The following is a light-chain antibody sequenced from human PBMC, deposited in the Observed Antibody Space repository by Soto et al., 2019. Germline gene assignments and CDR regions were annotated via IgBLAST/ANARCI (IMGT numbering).Light chain of an antibody. V-gene: IGKV4-1*01. CDR1: QTVVDSSNNKDY. J-gene: IGKJ1*01. CDR2: WAS. CDR3: QQYYSPPRT. Sequence: DGVMTQSPESLAVSLGERDTVNCKSSQTVVDSSNNKDYLTWYQQKPGQPPKLLIYWASAREFGVPDRFSGSGSGTDFTLAISSLQAENVAVYYCQQYYSPPRTFGHGTKV.